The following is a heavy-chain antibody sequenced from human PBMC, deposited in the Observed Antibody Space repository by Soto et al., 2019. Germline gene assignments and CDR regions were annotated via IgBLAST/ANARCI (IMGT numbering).Heavy chain of an antibody. CDR1: GFSFSSYA. V-gene: IGHV3-30-3*01. CDR2: ISYDGSNK. CDR3: ARDKSVAVADPFDY. Sequence: QAQLVESGGGVVQPGRSLRLSCAASGFSFSSYAMHWVRQAPGKGLEWVAVISYDGSNKYYADSVKGRFTISRDNSKNTMYLQMNSLRAEDTAVYYCARDKSVAVADPFDYWGQGTLVTVSS. D-gene: IGHD6-19*01. J-gene: IGHJ4*02.